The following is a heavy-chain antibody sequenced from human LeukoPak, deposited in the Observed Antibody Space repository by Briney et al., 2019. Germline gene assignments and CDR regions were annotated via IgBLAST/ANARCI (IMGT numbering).Heavy chain of an antibody. CDR2: ISAGADVI. J-gene: IGHJ4*02. V-gene: IGHV3-23*01. Sequence: PGGSLRLSCEAAGFSFRDYPMGWVRRASGKRLEWVSGISAGADVIFYADPVKGRFPISRDNAKNSLYLQMNSLRAEDTAVYFCARRPVAGTAHVDYWGQGTLVTVSS. D-gene: IGHD6-19*01. CDR1: GFSFRDYP. CDR3: ARRPVAGTAHVDY.